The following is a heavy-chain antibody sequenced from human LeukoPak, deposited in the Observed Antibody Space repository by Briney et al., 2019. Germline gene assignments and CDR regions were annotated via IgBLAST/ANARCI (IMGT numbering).Heavy chain of an antibody. J-gene: IGHJ4*02. CDR1: GGSISSSSYY. Sequence: PSETLSLTCTVSGGSISSSSYYWGWIRQPPGKGLEWIGSIYYSGSTYYNPSLKSRVTISVDTSKNQFSLKLSSVTAADTAVYYCASEPNLLRYFDWWGYWGEGTVVTV. D-gene: IGHD3-9*01. CDR2: IYYSGST. CDR3: ASEPNLLRYFDWWGY. V-gene: IGHV4-39*01.